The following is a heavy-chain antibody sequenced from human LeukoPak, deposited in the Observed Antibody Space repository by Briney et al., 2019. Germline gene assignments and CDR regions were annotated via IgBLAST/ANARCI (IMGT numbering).Heavy chain of an antibody. CDR3: ARGRPSNYYGSGSHFDY. CDR2: IYHSGST. D-gene: IGHD3-10*01. V-gene: IGHV4-30-2*01. Sequence: SQTLSLTCAVSGGSISSGGYSWSWIRQPPGKGLEWIGYIYHSGSTYYNPSLKSRVTISVDRSKNQFSLKLSSVTAADTAVYYCARGRPSNYYGSGSHFDYWGQGTLVTVFS. J-gene: IGHJ4*02. CDR1: GGSISSGGYS.